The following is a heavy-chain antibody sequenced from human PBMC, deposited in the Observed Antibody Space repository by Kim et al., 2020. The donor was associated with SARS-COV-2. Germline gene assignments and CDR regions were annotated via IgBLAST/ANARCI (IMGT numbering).Heavy chain of an antibody. CDR3: ASSGYLGGVDAFDI. J-gene: IGHJ3*02. D-gene: IGHD3-16*01. V-gene: IGHV4-31*03. CDR2: IYYSGST. CDR1: GGSISSGGYY. Sequence: SETLSLTCTVSGGSISSGGYYWSWIRQHPGKGLEWIGYIYYSGSTYYNPSLKSRVTISVDTSKNQFSLKLSSVTAADTAVYYCASSGYLGGVDAFDIWGQGTMVTVSS.